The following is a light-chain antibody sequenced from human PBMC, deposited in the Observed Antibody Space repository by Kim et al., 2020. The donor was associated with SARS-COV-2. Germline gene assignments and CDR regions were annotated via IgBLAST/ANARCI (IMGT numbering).Light chain of an antibody. CDR2: SSS. CDR3: QQSYRTPYT. Sequence: STSLGDRVTITCRASQTISTFLNWYQQKPGKAPNLLISSSSTLQSGAPSRFSGSGSGTDFTLTISSLQPEDIATYYCQQSYRTPYTFGQGTKLEI. CDR1: QTISTF. V-gene: IGKV1-39*01. J-gene: IGKJ2*01.